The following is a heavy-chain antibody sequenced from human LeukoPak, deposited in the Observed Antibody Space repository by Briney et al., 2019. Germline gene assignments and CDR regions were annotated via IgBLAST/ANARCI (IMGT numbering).Heavy chain of an antibody. V-gene: IGHV3-7*01. CDR1: GFTFSSSA. CDR2: IKQDETEK. D-gene: IGHD4/OR15-4a*01. Sequence: GGSLRLSCAASGFTFSSSAMSWVRQAPGKGLEWVANIKQDETEKFYLGSVKGRFTISRDNAKNSLYLQMNSLRGEDTAVYYCARNPRDDYYFDYWGQGTLVTVSS. J-gene: IGHJ4*02. CDR3: ARNPRDDYYFDY.